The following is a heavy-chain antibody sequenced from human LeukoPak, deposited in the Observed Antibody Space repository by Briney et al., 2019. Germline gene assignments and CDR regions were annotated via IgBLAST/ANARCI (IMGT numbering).Heavy chain of an antibody. Sequence: SETLSLTCNISGGSISSYYWNWIRQPPGKGLEWIGNIYYSGTTNYNPSLKSRVTISVDTSKNQFSLKLSSVTAADTAVYYCAKEGQGVGYFGANPTNPAFDIWGQGTMVTVSS. CDR2: IYYSGTT. V-gene: IGHV4-59*01. J-gene: IGHJ3*02. D-gene: IGHD4/OR15-4a*01. CDR3: AKEGQGVGYFGANPTNPAFDI. CDR1: GGSISSYY.